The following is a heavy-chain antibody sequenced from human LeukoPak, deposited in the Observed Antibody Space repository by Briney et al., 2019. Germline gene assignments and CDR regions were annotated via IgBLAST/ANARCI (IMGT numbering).Heavy chain of an antibody. Sequence: PGGSLSLSCAASGFTFSSAAMSWVRQAPVKGLEWVSNVSGSGRGENTYNADSVKGRFTISRDNSKNKLILQMNSLRAEDTAVYYCAKSGYNRFDYWGQGILVTASS. J-gene: IGHJ4*02. CDR1: GFTFSSAA. CDR2: VSGSGRGENT. CDR3: AKSGYNRFDY. V-gene: IGHV3-23*01. D-gene: IGHD5-24*01.